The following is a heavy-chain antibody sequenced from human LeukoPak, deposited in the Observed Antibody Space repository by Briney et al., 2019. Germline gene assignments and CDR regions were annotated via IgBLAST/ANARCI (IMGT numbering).Heavy chain of an antibody. Sequence: PGGSLRLSCTASGFNIEKYAMHWVRQRPGKGLEWVGVISAEGRTDHADSVRGRFTISRDNSRESLFLQMTSLRDEDTALYYCATWAFYRDLDVWGQGTTVTVSS. D-gene: IGHD2/OR15-2a*01. CDR2: ISAEGRT. V-gene: IGHV3-43*02. J-gene: IGHJ6*02. CDR1: GFNIEKYA. CDR3: ATWAFYRDLDV.